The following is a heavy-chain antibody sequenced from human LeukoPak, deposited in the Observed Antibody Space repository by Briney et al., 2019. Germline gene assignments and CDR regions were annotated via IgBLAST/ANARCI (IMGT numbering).Heavy chain of an antibody. D-gene: IGHD5-18*01. Sequence: SETLSLTCPLSGRSISSVGYYCSWIRQHAGKGLEWFGYIYYSGSTYYNPSLKSRVTISVDTSKNQFSLKLSSVTAADTAVYDCARDQSVQLWGIDIWGQGTMVTVSS. J-gene: IGHJ3*02. V-gene: IGHV4-31*03. CDR3: ARDQSVQLWGIDI. CDR2: IYYSGST. CDR1: GRSISSVGYY.